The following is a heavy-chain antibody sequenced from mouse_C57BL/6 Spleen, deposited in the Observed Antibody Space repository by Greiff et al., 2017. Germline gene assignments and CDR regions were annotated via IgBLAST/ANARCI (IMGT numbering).Heavy chain of an antibody. J-gene: IGHJ4*01. D-gene: IGHD4-1*01. Sequence: QVQLQQSGAELVKPGASVKISCKASGYAFSSYWMNWVKQRPGKGLEWIGQIYPGDGDTNYNGKFKGKATLTADKSSSTAYMQLSSLTSEDSAVYFCARAASWDVGYTMDYWGQGTSVTVSS. V-gene: IGHV1-80*01. CDR1: GYAFSSYW. CDR2: IYPGDGDT. CDR3: ARAASWDVGYTMDY.